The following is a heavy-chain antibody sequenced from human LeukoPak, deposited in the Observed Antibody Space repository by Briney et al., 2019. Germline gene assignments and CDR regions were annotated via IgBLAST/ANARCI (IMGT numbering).Heavy chain of an antibody. CDR3: AKDPLYSSSSHFDY. D-gene: IGHD6-6*01. CDR1: GFTFSSYA. Sequence: GGXXRLSCAASGFTFSSYAMSWVRQAPGKGVEGVSAISGSGGSAYYADSVKGRFTISRDNSKKTVYMQMKRLRAEDTAVYYCAKDPLYSSSSHFDYWGQGTLVTVSS. J-gene: IGHJ4*02. V-gene: IGHV3-23*01. CDR2: ISGSGGSA.